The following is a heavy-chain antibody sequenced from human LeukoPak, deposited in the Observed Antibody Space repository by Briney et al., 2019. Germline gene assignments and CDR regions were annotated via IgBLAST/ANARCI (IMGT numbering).Heavy chain of an antibody. Sequence: SETLSLTCAVYGGSFSGYYWSWIRQPPGKGLEWIGEINHSGSTNYNPSLKSRVTISVDTSKNQFSLKLSSVTAADTAVYYCARGRYCSSTSCYEEGWFDPWGQGTLVTVSS. CDR3: ARGRYCSSTSCYEEGWFDP. CDR2: INHSGST. J-gene: IGHJ5*02. CDR1: GGSFSGYY. V-gene: IGHV4-34*01. D-gene: IGHD2-2*01.